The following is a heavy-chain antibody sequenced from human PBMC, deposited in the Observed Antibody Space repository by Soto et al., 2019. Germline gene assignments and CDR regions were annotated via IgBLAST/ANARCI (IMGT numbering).Heavy chain of an antibody. CDR3: ARAGGNVAFDY. Sequence: SETLSLTCAVSGGSITSDPFSWNWVRQPPGKGLEWIGNIYHSGTTYYNPSLKSRVSISVDRSKNQFSLNLISVTAADTAVYYCARAGGNVAFDYWGQGTLVTVSS. J-gene: IGHJ4*02. D-gene: IGHD1-26*01. CDR2: IYHSGTT. CDR1: GGSITSDPFS. V-gene: IGHV4-30-2*01.